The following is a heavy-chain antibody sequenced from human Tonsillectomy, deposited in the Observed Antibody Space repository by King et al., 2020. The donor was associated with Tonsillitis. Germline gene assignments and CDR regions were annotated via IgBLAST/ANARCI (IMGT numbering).Heavy chain of an antibody. CDR2: INSDVSSI. J-gene: IGHJ3*02. V-gene: IGHV3-74*01. Sequence: QLVESGGGLVQPGGSLRLSCAGSGFTFSDYWMHWVRQAPGKGLVWVSGINSDVSSIIYADSVKGRITITTDIATNTLYLQMNGLRAEDTAVYYCARVTTGAFDIWGQGTMVTVSS. D-gene: IGHD4-17*01. CDR1: GFTFSDYW. CDR3: ARVTTGAFDI.